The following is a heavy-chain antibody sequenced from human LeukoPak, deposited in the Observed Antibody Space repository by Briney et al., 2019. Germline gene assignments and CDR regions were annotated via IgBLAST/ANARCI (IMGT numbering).Heavy chain of an antibody. V-gene: IGHV5-51*01. J-gene: IGHJ6*03. D-gene: IGHD6-6*01. CDR3: AVSSSSAYYYYYMDV. Sequence: GESLQISCKGSGYSFTSYWIGWVRPLPGKGLEWMGIIYPGDSDTRYSPSFQGQVTISADKSISTAYLQWSSLKASDTAMYYCAVSSSSAYYYYYMDVWGKGTTVTVSS. CDR2: IYPGDSDT. CDR1: GYSFTSYW.